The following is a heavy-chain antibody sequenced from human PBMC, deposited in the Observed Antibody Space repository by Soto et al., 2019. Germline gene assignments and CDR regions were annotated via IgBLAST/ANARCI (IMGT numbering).Heavy chain of an antibody. J-gene: IGHJ4*02. CDR2: ISSSSSYI. D-gene: IGHD5-12*01. CDR1: GFTFSSYS. CDR3: VLMGLRPPDFDY. V-gene: IGHV3-21*01. Sequence: EVQLVESGGGLVKPGGSLRLSCAASGFTFSSYSMNWVHQAPGKGLEWVSSISSSSSYIYYADSVKGRFTISRDNAKNSLYLQMNSLRAEDTAVYYCVLMGLRPPDFDYWGQGTLVTVSS.